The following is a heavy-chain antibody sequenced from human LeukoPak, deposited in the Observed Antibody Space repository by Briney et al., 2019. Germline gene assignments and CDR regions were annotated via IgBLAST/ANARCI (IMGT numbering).Heavy chain of an antibody. Sequence: SETLSLTCTVSGGSISSDYWSWIRQPPGKGLEWIGSIYYSGRTYYNPSLKSRVTIFVDTSKNQFSLKLNSVTAADTAVYYCARSQATAMVSDYWGQGTLVTVSS. CDR1: GGSISSDY. D-gene: IGHD2-2*01. CDR3: ARSQATAMVSDY. J-gene: IGHJ4*02. CDR2: IYYSGRT. V-gene: IGHV4-59*05.